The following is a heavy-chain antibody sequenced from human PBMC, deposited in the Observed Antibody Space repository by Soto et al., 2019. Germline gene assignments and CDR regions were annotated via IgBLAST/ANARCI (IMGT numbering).Heavy chain of an antibody. CDR2: IYYSGST. J-gene: IGHJ6*02. D-gene: IGHD3-3*01. V-gene: IGHV4-31*03. CDR3: AGCITSSLLGMDV. Sequence: TLSLTCTVSGGSISSGGYYWSWIRKHPGKGLEWIGYIYYSGSTYYNPSLKSRVTISVDTSKNQFSLKLSSVAAADTAVYYCAGCITSSLLGMDVWGQGXTVTVYS. CDR1: GGSISSGGYY.